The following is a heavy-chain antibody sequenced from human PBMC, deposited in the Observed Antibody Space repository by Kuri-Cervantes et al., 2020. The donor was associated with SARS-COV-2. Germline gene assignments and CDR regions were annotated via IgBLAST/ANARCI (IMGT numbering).Heavy chain of an antibody. CDR2: INHIGKT. D-gene: IGHD1-26*01. CDR3: ARHRLVTGATGFPRYHSHMDV. CDR1: GDSISSVGYY. V-gene: IGHV4-30-2*01. Sequence: SETLSLTCTVSGDSISSVGYYWSWIRQPPGRGLEWIGYINHIGKTYYSPSLQRRLSLSVDRPKNQFSLKLRSVTAADTAVYYCARHRLVTGATGFPRYHSHMDVWGKGTTVTVSS. J-gene: IGHJ6*03.